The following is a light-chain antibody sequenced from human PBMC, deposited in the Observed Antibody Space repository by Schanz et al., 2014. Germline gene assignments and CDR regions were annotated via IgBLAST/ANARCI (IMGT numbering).Light chain of an antibody. CDR3: SSYAGSNFVV. V-gene: IGLV2-11*01. J-gene: IGLJ2*01. CDR1: SSDVGGYNY. CDR2: DVS. Sequence: QSALTQPRSVSGSPGQSVAISCTGTSSDVGGYNYVSWYQHHPGKAPKLMIYDVSKRPSGVPDRFSGSKSGNTASLTVSGLQAEDEADYYCSSYAGSNFVVFGGGTKVTVL.